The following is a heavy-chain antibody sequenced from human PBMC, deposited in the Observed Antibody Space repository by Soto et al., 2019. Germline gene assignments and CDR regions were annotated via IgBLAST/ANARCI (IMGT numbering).Heavy chain of an antibody. V-gene: IGHV1-2*02. Sequence: AASVKVSCKASGYTFTGYYMHWVRQAPGQGLEWMGWINPNSGGTNYAQKFQGRVTMTRDTSISTAYMELSRLRSDDTAVYYCARDRSSGPGWFDPWGQGTLVTVSS. J-gene: IGHJ5*02. D-gene: IGHD6-19*01. CDR1: GYTFTGYY. CDR3: ARDRSSGPGWFDP. CDR2: INPNSGGT.